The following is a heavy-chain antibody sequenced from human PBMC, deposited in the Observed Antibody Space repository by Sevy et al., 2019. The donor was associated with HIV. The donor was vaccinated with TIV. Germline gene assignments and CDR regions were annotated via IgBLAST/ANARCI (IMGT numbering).Heavy chain of an antibody. CDR3: ARGVPTYYDFWSGYYTGQNYYYGMDV. V-gene: IGHV3-33*01. CDR1: GFTFSSYG. D-gene: IGHD3-3*01. J-gene: IGHJ6*02. CDR2: IWYDRSNK. Sequence: GGSLRLSCAASGFTFSSYGMHGVRQAPGKGLEWVAVIWYDRSNKYYADSVKGRFTISRDNSKNTLYLQMNSLRAEDTAVYYCARGVPTYYDFWSGYYTGQNYYYGMDVWGQGTTVTVSS.